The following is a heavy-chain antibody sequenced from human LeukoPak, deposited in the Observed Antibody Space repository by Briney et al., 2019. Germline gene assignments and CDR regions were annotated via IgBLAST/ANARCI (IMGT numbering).Heavy chain of an antibody. CDR2: IIPIFGTA. CDR3: ARLKVGATYYFDY. J-gene: IGHJ4*02. D-gene: IGHD1-26*01. Sequence: EASVKVSCKASGGTFSSYAISWVRQAPGQGLEWMGGIIPIFGTANYAQKFQGRVTITADESTGTAYMELSSLRSEDTAVYYCARLKVGATYYFDYWGQGTLVTVSS. V-gene: IGHV1-69*13. CDR1: GGTFSSYA.